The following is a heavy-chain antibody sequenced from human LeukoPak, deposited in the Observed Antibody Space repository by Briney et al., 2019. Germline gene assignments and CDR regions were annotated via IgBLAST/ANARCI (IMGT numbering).Heavy chain of an antibody. J-gene: IGHJ3*01. Sequence: SQTLSLTCAVSGGSISSGGYSWSWIRQPPGKGLEWIGYIYYSGSTYYNPSLKSRVTISVDTSKNQFSLKLRSVTAADTAVYYCARISGSNWYNERGAFDVWGQGTMVTVSS. CDR1: GGSISSGGYS. D-gene: IGHD6-13*01. V-gene: IGHV4-30-4*07. CDR2: IYYSGST. CDR3: ARISGSNWYNERGAFDV.